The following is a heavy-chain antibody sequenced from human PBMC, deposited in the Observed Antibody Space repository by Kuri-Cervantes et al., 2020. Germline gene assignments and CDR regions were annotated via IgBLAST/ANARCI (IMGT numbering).Heavy chain of an antibody. J-gene: IGHJ4*02. CDR3: ARGETAARRYFDY. D-gene: IGHD6-6*01. Sequence: SETLSLTCNVSGGSISGSSYYWGWLRQPPGKGLEWIGSIYYSGVTYYNPSLKSRVTISVDTSKNQSSLKLSSVTAADTAVYFCARGETAARRYFDYWGQGILVTVSS. V-gene: IGHV4-39*01. CDR1: GGSISGSSYY. CDR2: IYYSGVT.